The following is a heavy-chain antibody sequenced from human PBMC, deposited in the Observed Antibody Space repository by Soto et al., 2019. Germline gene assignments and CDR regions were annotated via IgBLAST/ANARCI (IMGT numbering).Heavy chain of an antibody. Sequence: SVKVSCQAPGGTFSSYAISWVRQAPGQGLEWMGGIIPIFGTANYAQKFQGRVTITADESTSTAYMELSSLRSEDTAVYYCARVKMATISSGYYYGMDVWGQGTTVTVSS. V-gene: IGHV1-69*13. CDR2: IIPIFGTA. CDR1: GGTFSSYA. J-gene: IGHJ6*02. D-gene: IGHD5-12*01. CDR3: ARVKMATISSGYYYGMDV.